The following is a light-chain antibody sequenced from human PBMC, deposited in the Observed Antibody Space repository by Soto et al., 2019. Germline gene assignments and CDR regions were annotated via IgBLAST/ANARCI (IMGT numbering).Light chain of an antibody. V-gene: IGLV3-21*04. CDR1: NIGGKS. CDR3: QVWDTNSGHQV. CDR2: YDG. J-gene: IGLJ7*01. Sequence: SYELTQPPSVSVAPGRTARITCGGNNIGGKSVHWYQQKPGQAPVLVIYYDGDRPSGIPERFSGSNSGSSATLTISRAEVGDEADYYCQVWDTNSGHQVFGGGTQLTVL.